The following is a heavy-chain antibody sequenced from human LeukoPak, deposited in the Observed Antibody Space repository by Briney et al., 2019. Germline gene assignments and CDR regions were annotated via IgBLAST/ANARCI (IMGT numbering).Heavy chain of an antibody. CDR3: ARDWVYSSGWYYFDY. D-gene: IGHD6-19*01. V-gene: IGHV4-4*07. CDR2: IYTSGST. J-gene: IGHJ4*02. Sequence: SETLSLTCTVSGGSISSYYWSWIRQPAGKGLEWIGRIYTSGSTNYNPSLKSRVTMSVGTSKNQFSLKLSSVTAADTAVYYCARDWVYSSGWYYFDYWGQGTLVTVSS. CDR1: GGSISSYY.